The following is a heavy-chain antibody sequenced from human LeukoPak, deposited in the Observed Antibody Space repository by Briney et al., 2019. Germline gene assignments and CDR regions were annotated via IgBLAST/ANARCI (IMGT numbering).Heavy chain of an antibody. V-gene: IGHV1-69*04. Sequence: ASVKVSCKASGGTFSSYAISWVRQAPGQGLEWMGRIIPILGIANYAQKFQGRVTISADKSTSTAYMELSSLRSEDTAVYYCARAPFVLGMTTVTYFDYWGQGTLVTVSS. J-gene: IGHJ4*02. CDR1: GGTFSSYA. CDR2: IIPILGIA. CDR3: ARAPFVLGMTTVTYFDY. D-gene: IGHD4-11*01.